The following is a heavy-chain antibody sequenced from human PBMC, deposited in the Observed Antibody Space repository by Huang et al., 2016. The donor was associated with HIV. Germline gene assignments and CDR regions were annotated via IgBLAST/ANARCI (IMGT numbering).Heavy chain of an antibody. CDR2: ISGSSTYI. CDR1: GFTFSDYS. V-gene: IGHV3-21*06. J-gene: IGHJ3*02. D-gene: IGHD1-7*01. CDR3: ARRYNWNYVAHGFDI. Sequence: EVQLVESGGGLVRPGGSLTLSCAASGFTFSDYSMSWVRQVPGKGREWVSHISGSSTYIYYVDSVKGRFAISRDNAKNLLFLLMNSLRAEDTALYYCARRYNWNYVAHGFDIWGQGTMVTVSS.